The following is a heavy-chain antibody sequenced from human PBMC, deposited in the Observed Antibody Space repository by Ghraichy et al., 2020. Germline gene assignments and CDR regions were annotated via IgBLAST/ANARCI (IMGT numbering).Heavy chain of an antibody. Sequence: GGSLRLSCAASGITFSSYWMSWVRQAPGKGLEWVANIKKDGSEKYYVESVKGRFTISRDNAKNSLYLQMNSLRAEDTAVYYCARDTTALIVAAGLDYWGQGTPVTVSS. D-gene: IGHD6-13*01. V-gene: IGHV3-7*01. CDR1: GITFSSYW. J-gene: IGHJ4*02. CDR2: IKKDGSEK. CDR3: ARDTTALIVAAGLDY.